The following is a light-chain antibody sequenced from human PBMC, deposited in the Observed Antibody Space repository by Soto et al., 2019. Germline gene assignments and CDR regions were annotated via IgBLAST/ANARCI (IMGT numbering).Light chain of an antibody. J-gene: IGKJ5*01. V-gene: IGKV1-39*01. CDR3: QQSYSTPPIT. CDR2: AAS. CDR1: QIISSY. Sequence: DIQMTQSPSSLSSSVGYRFTVTCRASQIISSYLNWYHQKPGKAPNLLIYAASSLQSGVPSRFSGSGSGTDFTLTISSLQPEDFATYYCQQSYSTPPITFGQGTRLETK.